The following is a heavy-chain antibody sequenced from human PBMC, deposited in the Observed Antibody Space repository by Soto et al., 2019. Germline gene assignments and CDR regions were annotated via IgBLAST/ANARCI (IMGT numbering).Heavy chain of an antibody. J-gene: IGHJ3*02. CDR2: ISAYNGNT. CDR3: ARDEMSKTYYDFWSGYYRAPNDAFDI. Sequence: ASVKVSCKASGYTFTSHGISWVRQAPGQGLEWMGWISAYNGNTNYAQKLQGRVTMTTDTSTSTAYMELRSLRSDDTAVYYCARDEMSKTYYDFWSGYYRAPNDAFDIWGQGTMVTVSS. CDR1: GYTFTSHG. D-gene: IGHD3-3*01. V-gene: IGHV1-18*04.